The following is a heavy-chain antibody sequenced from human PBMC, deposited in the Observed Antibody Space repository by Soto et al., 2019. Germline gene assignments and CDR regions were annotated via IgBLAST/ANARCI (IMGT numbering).Heavy chain of an antibody. Sequence: SSETLSLTCSVSGGSISRYYWNWIRQPPGKGLEWIGYIHYSGITNYNPSLKSRVTISVDASKNQFSLKLNSVTAADTAVYYCARDLRQMGYYYYGMDVWGQGTTVTVSS. D-gene: IGHD2-8*01. CDR1: GGSISRYY. CDR3: ARDLRQMGYYYYGMDV. CDR2: IHYSGIT. J-gene: IGHJ6*02. V-gene: IGHV4-59*01.